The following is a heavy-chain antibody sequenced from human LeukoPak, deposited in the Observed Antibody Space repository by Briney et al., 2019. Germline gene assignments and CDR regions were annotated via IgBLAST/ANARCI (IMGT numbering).Heavy chain of an antibody. CDR1: GFTFSSYA. J-gene: IGHJ4*02. CDR3: ARDEGYISPTHFDY. V-gene: IGHV3-7*01. D-gene: IGHD6-13*01. Sequence: PGGSLRLSCAASGFTFSSYAMHWVRQAPGKGLEWVANIKQDGNEKDYVDSVRGRFTISRDNAKNSLYLQMNSLRAEDTAVYYCARDEGYISPTHFDYWGQGTLVTVSS. CDR2: IKQDGNEK.